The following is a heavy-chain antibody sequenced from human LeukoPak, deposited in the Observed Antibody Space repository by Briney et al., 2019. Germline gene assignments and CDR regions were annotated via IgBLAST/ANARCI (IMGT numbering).Heavy chain of an antibody. CDR1: GGSISNNNYY. J-gene: IGHJ4*02. V-gene: IGHV4-39*01. CDR2: IYYRGST. D-gene: IGHD6-19*01. CDR3: ARTKGSSGWDFDY. Sequence: SETLSLTCAVSGGSISNNNYYWGWIRQPPGKGLEWIGGIYYRGSTYYNPSLQSRVTISVDTSKTQFSLRLNSVTAADTAVYYCARTKGSSGWDFDYWGQGTLVTVSS.